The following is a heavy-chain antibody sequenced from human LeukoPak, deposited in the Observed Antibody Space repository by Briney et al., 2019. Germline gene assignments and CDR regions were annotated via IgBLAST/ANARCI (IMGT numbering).Heavy chain of an antibody. J-gene: IGHJ4*02. CDR2: IKQDGSEI. V-gene: IGHV3-7*03. CDR1: GFTYDNYW. CDR3: ARGRDGGF. D-gene: IGHD3-16*01. Sequence: GGSLRLSCAASGFTYDNYWMSWVRQAPGKGLEWVASIKQDGSEIYYVDSVRGRFIISRGNAKKSVYLQMNNLRAEDTAMYYCARGRDGGFWGQGTLVTVSS.